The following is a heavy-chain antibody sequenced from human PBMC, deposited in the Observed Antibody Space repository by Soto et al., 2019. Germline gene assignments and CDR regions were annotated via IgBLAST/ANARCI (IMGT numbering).Heavy chain of an antibody. CDR1: GGSISSGAYY. V-gene: IGHV4-31*03. Sequence: QVQLQESGPGLVKPSQTLSLTCTVSGGSISSGAYYWSWIRQHPGKGLEWIAYIYYSGSTYYNPSLKSRVTISVDTSKIQFSLKLSSVTAADTAVYYCARGLLEWLFYFDYWGQGTLVTVSS. CDR2: IYYSGST. J-gene: IGHJ4*02. CDR3: ARGLLEWLFYFDY. D-gene: IGHD3-3*01.